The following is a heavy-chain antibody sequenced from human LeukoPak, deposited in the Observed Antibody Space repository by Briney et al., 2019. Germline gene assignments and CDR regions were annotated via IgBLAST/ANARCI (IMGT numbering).Heavy chain of an antibody. V-gene: IGHV4-59*01. J-gene: IGHJ4*02. CDR2: IYEGGRT. CDR1: GGSISNYF. CDR3: ARDWELGY. Sequence: PSETLSLTCTVSGGSISNYFWSWIRQPPGKGLEWLGFIYEGGRTTYTPSLKSRVTISVDTSKNQFSLTLSSVTAADTAVYYCARDWELGYWGQGTLVTVSA. D-gene: IGHD3-10*01.